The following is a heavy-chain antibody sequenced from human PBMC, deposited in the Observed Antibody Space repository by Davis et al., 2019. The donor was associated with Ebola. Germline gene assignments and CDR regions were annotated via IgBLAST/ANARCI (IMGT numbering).Heavy chain of an antibody. CDR2: IYPGDSDT. V-gene: IGHV5-51*01. J-gene: IGHJ3*02. CDR1: GYTFTSYW. Sequence: GESLKISCKGSGYTFTSYWIAWVRQVPGKGLEWMGIIYPGDSDTRYSPSFQGQITISADKSITTAYLQWRSLKASDTAMYYCARRAADAFDIWGQGTMVTVSS. D-gene: IGHD6-25*01. CDR3: ARRAADAFDI.